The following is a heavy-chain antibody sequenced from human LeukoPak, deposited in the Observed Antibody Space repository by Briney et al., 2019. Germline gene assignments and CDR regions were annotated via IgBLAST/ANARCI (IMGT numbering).Heavy chain of an antibody. D-gene: IGHD3-3*01. CDR2: LISSGTTT. V-gene: IGHV3-48*03. J-gene: IGHJ4*02. Sequence: SGGSLRLSCAASVFTFTRNDMTWVRQAPGKGLEWVSSLISSGTTTYYADSVKGRFTISRDNAKNSLYLQMNSLRAEDTAIYYCARAMEIDYWGQGTLVTVSS. CDR1: VFTFTRND. CDR3: ARAMEIDY.